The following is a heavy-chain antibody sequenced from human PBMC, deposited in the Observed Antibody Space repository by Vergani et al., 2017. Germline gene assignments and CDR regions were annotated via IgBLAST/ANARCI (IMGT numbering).Heavy chain of an antibody. V-gene: IGHV4-34*01. CDR3: ARIPARGTRTSIQLWCNWYFDL. CDR2: INHSGST. Sequence: QVQLQQWGAGLLKPSETLSLTCAVYGGSFSGYYWSWIRQPPGKGLEWIGEINHSGSTNYNPSLKSRVTISVDTSKNQFSLKLSSVTAADTAVYYCARIPARGTRTSIQLWCNWYFDLWGRGTLVTVSS. J-gene: IGHJ2*01. D-gene: IGHD5-18*01. CDR1: GGSFSGYY.